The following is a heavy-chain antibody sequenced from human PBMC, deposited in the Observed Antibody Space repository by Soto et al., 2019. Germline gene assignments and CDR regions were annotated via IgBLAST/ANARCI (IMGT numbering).Heavy chain of an antibody. Sequence: VQLVESGGGVVQPGRSLRLSCAASGFTFSSYGMHWVRQAPGKGLEWVAVISYDGSNKYYADSVKGRFTISRDNSKNTLYLQMNSLRAEDTAVYYCANGGARYSSGWYFDYWGQGTLVTVSS. J-gene: IGHJ4*02. V-gene: IGHV3-30*18. CDR2: ISYDGSNK. D-gene: IGHD6-19*01. CDR1: GFTFSSYG. CDR3: ANGGARYSSGWYFDY.